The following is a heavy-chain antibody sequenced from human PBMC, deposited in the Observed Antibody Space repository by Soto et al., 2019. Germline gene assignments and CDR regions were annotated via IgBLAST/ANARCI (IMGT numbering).Heavy chain of an antibody. CDR2: ISEDGTYK. Sequence: QVRLVESGGGVVQPGRSLRLSCAASGLTFKNYGMHWVRQAPGKGLEWVSVISEDGTYKYYGDSVRGRFTISRDNFDNTVSLQMNDVRPEDTGLYYCATTGQVDWLPVDYWGQGTLVTVSS. V-gene: IGHV3-30*03. CDR1: GLTFKNYG. CDR3: ATTGQVDWLPVDY. J-gene: IGHJ4*02. D-gene: IGHD3-3*01.